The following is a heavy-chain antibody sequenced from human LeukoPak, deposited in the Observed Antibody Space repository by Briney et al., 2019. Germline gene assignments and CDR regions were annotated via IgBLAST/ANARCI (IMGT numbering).Heavy chain of an antibody. D-gene: IGHD1/OR15-1a*01. J-gene: IGHJ4*02. CDR3: ARSIIGTRSKFDY. CDR1: GGSISSYY. V-gene: IGHV4-59*08. Sequence: NPSETLSLTCTVSGGSISSYYWSWIRQPPGKGLEWIGYVYYSGSTNYNPSLKSRVTISVDTSKNHFSLKLSSVTAADTAVYSCARSIIGTRSKFDYWGQGTLVTVSS. CDR2: VYYSGST.